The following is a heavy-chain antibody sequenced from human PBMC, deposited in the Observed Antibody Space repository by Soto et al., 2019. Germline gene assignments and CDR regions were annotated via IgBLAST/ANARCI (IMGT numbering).Heavy chain of an antibody. J-gene: IGHJ4*02. D-gene: IGHD3-10*01. CDR3: ARSSGSYFAAFYDN. V-gene: IGHV3-33*01. CDR2: IWDDGGNK. Sequence: QARLVESGGGVVQPGTSLRLSCAASAFSFSKSGMHWVRQAPGKGLEWVAAIWDDGGNKYYADSVRGRFTISRDNSKNTLFLQMSSLTAEDTAFYYFARSSGSYFAAFYDNWGQGTLVTVSS. CDR1: AFSFSKSG.